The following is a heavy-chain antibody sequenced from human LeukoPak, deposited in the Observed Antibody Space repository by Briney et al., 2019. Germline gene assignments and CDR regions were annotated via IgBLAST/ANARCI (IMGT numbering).Heavy chain of an antibody. Sequence: GGSLRLSCAASGFTFSSYAMHWVRQAPGKGLEWVAVISYDGSNKYYADSVKGRFTISRDNSKNTLYLQMNSLRAEDTAVYYCARDGPKIAVPYYYYYMDVWGKGTTVTVSS. CDR2: ISYDGSNK. V-gene: IGHV3-30*01. D-gene: IGHD2-21*01. J-gene: IGHJ6*03. CDR3: ARDGPKIAVPYYYYYMDV. CDR1: GFTFSSYA.